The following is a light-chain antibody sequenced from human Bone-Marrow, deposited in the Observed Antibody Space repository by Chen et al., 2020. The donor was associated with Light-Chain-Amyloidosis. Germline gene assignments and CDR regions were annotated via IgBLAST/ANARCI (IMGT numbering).Light chain of an antibody. J-gene: IGLJ1*01. CDR1: SSDVGGDNH. CDR3: SSYTITNTLV. CDR2: EVT. V-gene: IGLV2-14*01. Sequence: QPALTQPASVSGSPGPSITLSCTGTSSDVGGDNHVSWYQQHPDKAPKLMIYEVTNRPSWVPDRFSGSKSDNTASLTISGLQTEDEADYFCSSYTITNTLVFGSGTRVTVL.